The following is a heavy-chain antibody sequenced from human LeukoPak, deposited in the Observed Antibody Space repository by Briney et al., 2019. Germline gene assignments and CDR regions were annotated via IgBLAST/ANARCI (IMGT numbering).Heavy chain of an antibody. CDR1: GLTFSDYY. V-gene: IGHV3-11*01. Sequence: GGSLILSCAASGLTFSDYYMSWIRQAPGKGLEWVSYISSSGSTIYYADSVKGRFTISRDNAKNSLYLQMNSLRAEDTAVYYCAREPSGYERHDFDYWGQGTLVTVSS. CDR2: ISSSGSTI. D-gene: IGHD5-12*01. J-gene: IGHJ4*02. CDR3: AREPSGYERHDFDY.